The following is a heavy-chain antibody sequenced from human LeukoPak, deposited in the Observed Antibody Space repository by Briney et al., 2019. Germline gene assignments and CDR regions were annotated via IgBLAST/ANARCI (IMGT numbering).Heavy chain of an antibody. D-gene: IGHD3-16*01. J-gene: IGHJ3*01. V-gene: IGHV4-59*08. CDR3: ARRWVYDKRAFDA. Sequence: SETLSLTCTVSGGSISGTYYWSWIRQPPGEGLEWIGYIYYTGTTDSNPSLKSRVTISLDTSKNQFSLNLSSVTAADTAVYYCARRWVYDKRAFDAWGQGTMVTVSS. CDR2: IYYTGTT. CDR1: GGSISGTYY.